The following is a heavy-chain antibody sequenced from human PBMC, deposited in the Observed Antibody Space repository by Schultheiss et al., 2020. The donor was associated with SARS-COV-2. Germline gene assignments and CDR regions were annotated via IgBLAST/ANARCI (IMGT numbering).Heavy chain of an antibody. V-gene: IGHV3-30*14. J-gene: IGHJ1*01. CDR1: GFTVSSYA. D-gene: IGHD2-8*01. Sequence: GGSLRLSCEASGFTVSSYALHWVRQAPGKGLEWVATLSSLGSNPSSADSVKGRFTVSRDTSKNTLFLQMHNLRPEDTAMYYCARVGRDCSHGICYNAEYFQHWGQGTLVTVSS. CDR3: ARVGRDCSHGICYNAEYFQH. CDR2: LSSLGSNP.